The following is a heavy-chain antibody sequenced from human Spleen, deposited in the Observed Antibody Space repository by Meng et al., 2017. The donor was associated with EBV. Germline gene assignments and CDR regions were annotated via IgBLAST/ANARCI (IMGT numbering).Heavy chain of an antibody. CDR2: INEAGTIT. J-gene: IGHJ4*02. Sequence: GQLVESGGGVVKPGGSLRLSCAASGFTFSDHYMDWVRQVPGRGLLWVSRINEAGTITNYADSVRGRFTISRDNAKNTLYLQMNSLGAEDTAVYFCSRDLAGSDDYWGQGTLVTVSS. CDR1: GFTFSDHY. V-gene: IGHV3-74*01. CDR3: SRDLAGSDDY. D-gene: IGHD3-16*01.